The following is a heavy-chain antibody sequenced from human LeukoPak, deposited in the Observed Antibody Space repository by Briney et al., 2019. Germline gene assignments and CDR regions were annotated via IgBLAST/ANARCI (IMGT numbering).Heavy chain of an antibody. V-gene: IGHV4-39*07. Sequence: KPSETLSLTCTVSGGSISSSSYYWGWIRQPPGKGLEWIGSIYYSGSTYYNPSLKSRVTISVDTSKNQFSLKLSSVTAADTAVYYCARVMGGGAPIFDYWGQGTLVTVSS. D-gene: IGHD3-16*01. J-gene: IGHJ4*02. CDR2: IYYSGST. CDR1: GGSISSSSYY. CDR3: ARVMGGGAPIFDY.